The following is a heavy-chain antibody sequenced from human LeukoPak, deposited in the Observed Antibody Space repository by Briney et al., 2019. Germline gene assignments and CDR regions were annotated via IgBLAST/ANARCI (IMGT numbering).Heavy chain of an antibody. J-gene: IGHJ6*03. CDR2: IWYDGSNK. D-gene: IGHD5-24*01. V-gene: IGHV3-33*06. Sequence: GGSLRLSCAASGFTFINYGMHWVRQAPGKGLEWVAVIWYDGSNKYYADSVKGRFTISRDYSKNTLYLQMNSLRADDTAVYYCAKGQELHYYYYYMDVWGKGTTVTVSS. CDR1: GFTFINYG. CDR3: AKGQELHYYYYYMDV.